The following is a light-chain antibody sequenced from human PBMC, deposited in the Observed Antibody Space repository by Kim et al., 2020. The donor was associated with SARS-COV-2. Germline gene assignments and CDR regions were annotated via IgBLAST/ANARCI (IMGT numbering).Light chain of an antibody. V-gene: IGLV6-57*03. CDR1: SGSIASNY. CDR3: QSYDSTSVV. J-gene: IGLJ2*01. Sequence: GKTVTISCTRSSGSIASNYVQWFQQRPGSAPTTVIYEDRRSPSGVPARFSGSIDSSSNAASLTISGLKTEDEADYYCQSYDSTSVVFGGGTQLTVL. CDR2: EDR.